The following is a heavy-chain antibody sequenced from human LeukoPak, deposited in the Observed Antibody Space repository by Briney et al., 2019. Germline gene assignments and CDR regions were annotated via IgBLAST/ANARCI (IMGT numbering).Heavy chain of an antibody. J-gene: IGHJ4*02. V-gene: IGHV3-23*01. Sequence: PGGSLRLSCAASGFTFSDSALRWVRQAPGKGLEWVSGITGNGDNAFYADSVKGRFTTSRDNSKNTLFLQMNSLRAEDTAVYYCAKGGAAYSYDYWGQGTLVIVSS. D-gene: IGHD2-21*01. CDR2: ITGNGDNA. CDR3: AKGGAAYSYDY. CDR1: GFTFSDSA.